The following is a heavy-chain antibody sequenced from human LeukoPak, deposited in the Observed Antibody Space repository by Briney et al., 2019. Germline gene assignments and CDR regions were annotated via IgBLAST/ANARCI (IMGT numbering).Heavy chain of an antibody. CDR2: IYYSGST. J-gene: IGHJ3*02. CDR1: GGSISSYY. D-gene: IGHD6-13*01. V-gene: IGHV4-59*08. Sequence: SETLSLTCTVSGGSISSYYWSWIRQPPGKGLEWIGYIYYSGSTCYNPSLKSRVTISVDTSKNQFSLKLSSVTAADTAVYYCARVAIAAAGIGAFDIWGQGTMVTVSS. CDR3: ARVAIAAAGIGAFDI.